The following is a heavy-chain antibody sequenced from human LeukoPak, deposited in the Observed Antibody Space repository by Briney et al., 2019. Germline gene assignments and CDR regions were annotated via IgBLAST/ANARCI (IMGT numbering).Heavy chain of an antibody. D-gene: IGHD2-2*01. CDR2: IKQDGSEK. CDR3: ARDLVVVPAAPIYY. J-gene: IGHJ4*02. V-gene: IGHV3-7*01. Sequence: GGSLRLSCAASGFTFSSYWMSWVRQAPGKGQEWVANIKQDGSEKYYVDSVKGRFTISRDNAKNSLYLQMNSLRAEDTAVYYCARDLVVVPAAPIYYWGQGTLVTVSS. CDR1: GFTFSSYW.